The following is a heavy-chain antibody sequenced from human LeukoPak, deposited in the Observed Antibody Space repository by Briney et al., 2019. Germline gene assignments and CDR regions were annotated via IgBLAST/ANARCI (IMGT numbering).Heavy chain of an antibody. CDR1: GFTFSSYA. CDR3: ARDWASISVTTVTPLRDY. Sequence: PGRSLRLSCAASGFTFSSYAMHWVRQAPGKGLEWVAVISYDGSNKYYADSVKGRFTISRDNSKNTLYLQMNSLRAEDTAVYYCARDWASISVTTVTPLRDYWGQGTLVTVSS. V-gene: IGHV3-30-3*01. D-gene: IGHD4-17*01. CDR2: ISYDGSNK. J-gene: IGHJ4*02.